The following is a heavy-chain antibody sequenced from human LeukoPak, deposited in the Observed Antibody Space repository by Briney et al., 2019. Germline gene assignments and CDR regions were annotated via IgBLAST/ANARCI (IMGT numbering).Heavy chain of an antibody. CDR3: ARNHTHEGYGYYFDY. CDR1: GDSISSSISY. CDR2: IYYSGST. D-gene: IGHD5-18*01. Sequence: PSETLSLTCTVSGDSISSSISYWGWIRQPPGKGLEWIGSIYYSGSTHYNPSLKSRVFISVDTSKNQFSLKLSSVTAADTAVYYCARNHTHEGYGYYFDYWGQGTLITVSP. J-gene: IGHJ4*02. V-gene: IGHV4-39*01.